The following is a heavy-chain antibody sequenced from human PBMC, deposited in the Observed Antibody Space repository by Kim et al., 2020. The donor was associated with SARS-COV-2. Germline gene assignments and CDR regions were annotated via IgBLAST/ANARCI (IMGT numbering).Heavy chain of an antibody. J-gene: IGHJ6*03. V-gene: IGHV4-34*01. Sequence: SETLSLTCAVYGGSFSGYYWSWIRQPPGKGLEWIGEINHSRSTNYYPSLQSRVTISVDTSKNQFSLKLSSVTAADTAVYYCARGTGEWLTYYYYVYMDVWGKGTTVTVSS. CDR2: INHSRST. CDR3: ARGTGEWLTYYYYVYMDV. D-gene: IGHD3-3*01. CDR1: GGSFSGYY.